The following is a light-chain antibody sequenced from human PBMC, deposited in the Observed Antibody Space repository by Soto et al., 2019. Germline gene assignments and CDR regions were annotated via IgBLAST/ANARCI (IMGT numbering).Light chain of an antibody. Sequence: IQLTQSPSSLSASVGDRVTITCRASQGISSYLAWYQQKPGKAPKLLIYAASRRTTGIPDRFSGSGSGTDFTLTISGLEPEDFAVFYCQQYGDSPRTFGQGTKVDIK. V-gene: IGKV1-9*01. J-gene: IGKJ1*01. CDR1: QGISSY. CDR2: AAS. CDR3: QQYGDSPRT.